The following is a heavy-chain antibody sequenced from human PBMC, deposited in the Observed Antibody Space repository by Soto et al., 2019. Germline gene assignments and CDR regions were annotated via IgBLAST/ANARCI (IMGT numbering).Heavy chain of an antibody. V-gene: IGHV1-69*01. CDR1: GGTFSSYA. CDR2: LIPIFGTA. CDR3: AREGRPRYDDSSGYHIDY. J-gene: IGHJ4*02. D-gene: IGHD3-22*01. Sequence: QVQLVQSGAEVKKPGSSVKVSCKASGGTFSSYAISWVRQAPGQGLEWMGGLIPIFGTANYAQKFQGRVTITADESTSTAYMELSSLRSEDTAVYYCAREGRPRYDDSSGYHIDYWGQGTLVTVSS.